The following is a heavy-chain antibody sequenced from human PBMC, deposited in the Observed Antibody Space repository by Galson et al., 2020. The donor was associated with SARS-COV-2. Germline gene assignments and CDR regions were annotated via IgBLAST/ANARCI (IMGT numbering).Heavy chain of an antibody. V-gene: IGHV3-64*01. D-gene: IGHD3-22*01. CDR2: ISSYGGTT. J-gene: IGHJ4*02. CDR3: VRNFYDSSGSYSLGDY. CDR1: GFTFSNYA. Sequence: GGSLRLSCATSGFTFSNYAMHWVRQAPGKGLEFVSTISSYGGTTYYANSVKGRFTISRDSPKNTLYPQMGSLRAEDMAVYFCVRNFYDSSGSYSLGDYWGQGTLVTVSS.